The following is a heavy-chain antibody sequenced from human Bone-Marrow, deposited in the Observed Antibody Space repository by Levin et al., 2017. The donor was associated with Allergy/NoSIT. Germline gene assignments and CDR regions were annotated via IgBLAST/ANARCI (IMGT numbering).Heavy chain of an antibody. CDR1: GGSFRSSSYY. V-gene: IGHV4-39*01. CDR2: IYNSEST. CDR3: ARGGGLVVVVAEYFEY. Sequence: PSETLSLTCSVSGGSFRSSSYYWGWIRQSPGKGLEWIGSIYNSESTYYNPSLGGRVTMSVDTSENQFSLKLTSVTAADTAVYYCARGGGLVVVVAEYFEYWGQGTLVTVSS. D-gene: IGHD3-22*01. J-gene: IGHJ4*02.